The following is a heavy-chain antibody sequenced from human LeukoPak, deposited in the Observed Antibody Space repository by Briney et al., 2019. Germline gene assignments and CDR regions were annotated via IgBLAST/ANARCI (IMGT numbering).Heavy chain of an antibody. J-gene: IGHJ4*02. D-gene: IGHD4-23*01. CDR3: ATSLRYGGNSY. Sequence: PGGSLRLSCAASGFRFHDYAMTWVRQAPGKGLEGVSTIIYNGGRTAYADSVKGRFTISRDNAKNSLYLQMNSLRAQDTAFYYCATSLRYGGNSYWGQGTLVTVSS. V-gene: IGHV3-20*04. CDR2: IIYNGGRT. CDR1: GFRFHDYA.